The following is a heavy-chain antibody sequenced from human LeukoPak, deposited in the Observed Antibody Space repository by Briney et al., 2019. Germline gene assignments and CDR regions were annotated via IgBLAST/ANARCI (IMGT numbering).Heavy chain of an antibody. CDR1: GYSISSGYY. CDR3: ARGGRLRFLEWLPYPPDFDY. Sequence: SETLSLTCTVSGYSISSGYYWGWIRQPPGKGLEWIGSIYHSGSTYYNPSLKSRVTISVDTSKNQFSLKLSSVTAADTAVYYCARGGRLRFLEWLPYPPDFDYWGQGTLVTVSS. J-gene: IGHJ4*02. V-gene: IGHV4-38-2*02. D-gene: IGHD3-3*01. CDR2: IYHSGST.